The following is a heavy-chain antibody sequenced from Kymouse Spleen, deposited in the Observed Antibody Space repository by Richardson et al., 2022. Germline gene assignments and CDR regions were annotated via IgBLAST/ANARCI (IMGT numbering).Heavy chain of an antibody. CDR2: INHSGST. CDR3: ARGGIAAAGDAFDI. D-gene: IGHD6-13*01. J-gene: IGHJ3*02. V-gene: IGHV4-34*01. CDR1: GGSFSGYY. Sequence: QVQLQQWGAGLLKPSETLSLTCAVYGGSFSGYYWSWIRQPPGKGLEWIGEINHSGSTNYNPSLKSRVTISVDTSKNQFSLKLSSVTAADTAVYYCARGGIAAAGDAFDIWGQGTMVTVSS.